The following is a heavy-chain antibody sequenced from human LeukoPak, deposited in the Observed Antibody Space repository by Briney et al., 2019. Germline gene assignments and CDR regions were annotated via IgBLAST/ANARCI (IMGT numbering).Heavy chain of an antibody. D-gene: IGHD3-3*01. CDR2: ISGSGGST. J-gene: IGHJ5*02. Sequence: GGSLRLSCAASGFTFSSYAMSWVRQAPGKGLEWVSAISGSGGSTYYADSAKGRFTISRDNSKNTLYLQMNSLRAEDTAVYYCAKDRPSGKYYDFWSGYDNWFDPWGQGTLVTVSS. CDR3: AKDRPSGKYYDFWSGYDNWFDP. V-gene: IGHV3-23*01. CDR1: GFTFSSYA.